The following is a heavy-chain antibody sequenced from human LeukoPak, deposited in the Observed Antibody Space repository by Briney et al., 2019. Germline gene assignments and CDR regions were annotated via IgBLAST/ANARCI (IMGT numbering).Heavy chain of an antibody. CDR1: GYTFTSYY. CDR3: ARVKSQVVVAATNSYYFDY. D-gene: IGHD2-15*01. Sequence: ASVKVSCKASGYTFTSYYMHWVRQAPGQGLEWMGIINPSGGSTSYAQKFQGRVTMTTDTSTSTAYMELRSLRSDDSAVYYCARVKSQVVVAATNSYYFDYWGQGTLVTVSS. CDR2: INPSGGST. V-gene: IGHV1-46*01. J-gene: IGHJ4*02.